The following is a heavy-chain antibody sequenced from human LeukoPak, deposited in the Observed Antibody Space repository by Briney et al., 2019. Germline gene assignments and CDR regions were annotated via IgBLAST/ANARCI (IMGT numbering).Heavy chain of an antibody. V-gene: IGHV4-39*01. J-gene: IGHJ4*02. CDR3: ARPLYSNYYFDY. D-gene: IGHD6-13*01. Sequence: PSETLSLTCTVSGGSISSSSYYWGWIRQPPGKGLEWIGSIYYSGSTYYNPSLKSRVTISVDTSKNQFSLKLSSVTAADTAVYYCARPLYSNYYFDYWGQGTLVTVPS. CDR1: GGSISSSSYY. CDR2: IYYSGST.